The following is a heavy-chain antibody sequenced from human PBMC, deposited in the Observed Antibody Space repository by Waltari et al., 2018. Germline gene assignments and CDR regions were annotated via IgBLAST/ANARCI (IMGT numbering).Heavy chain of an antibody. V-gene: IGHV4-59*01. D-gene: IGHD3-10*01. CDR3: ARGDTSNWFASYFDF. CDR1: AASLLTYS. Sequence: QVRLQESGPGLVKPSATLSLTCTVSAASLLTYSWSWIRQPPGKGLELIAYIYFSGSTSYNPALKSRVAISGDTSKKQFSLRLSSVTAADTAVYYCARGDTSNWFASYFDFWGQGILVSVSS. J-gene: IGHJ4*02. CDR2: IYFSGST.